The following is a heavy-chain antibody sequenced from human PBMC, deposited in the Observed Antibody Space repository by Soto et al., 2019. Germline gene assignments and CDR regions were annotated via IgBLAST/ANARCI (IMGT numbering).Heavy chain of an antibody. Sequence: XESLRLSCAASGFTFSSYSMNWVRQAPGKGLEWVSSISSSSSYIYYADSVKGRFTISRDNAKNSLYLQMNSLRAEDTAVYYCARLTTAYYYYGMDVWGQGTTVTVSS. D-gene: IGHD4-17*01. CDR2: ISSSSSYI. J-gene: IGHJ6*02. CDR1: GFTFSSYS. CDR3: ARLTTAYYYYGMDV. V-gene: IGHV3-21*01.